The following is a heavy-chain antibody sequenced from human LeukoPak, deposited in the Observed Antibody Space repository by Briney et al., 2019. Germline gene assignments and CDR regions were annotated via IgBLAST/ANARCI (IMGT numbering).Heavy chain of an antibody. Sequence: PGGSLRLSCAASGFTFSSYGLHWVRQAPGKGLEWVAFIRYDGKNIYYADSVKGRFTISRDNAKNSLYLQMNSLRAEDTALYHCARAIAVAGTHWFDPWGQGTLVTVSS. CDR2: IRYDGKNI. V-gene: IGHV3-30*02. D-gene: IGHD6-19*01. CDR1: GFTFSSYG. CDR3: ARAIAVAGTHWFDP. J-gene: IGHJ5*02.